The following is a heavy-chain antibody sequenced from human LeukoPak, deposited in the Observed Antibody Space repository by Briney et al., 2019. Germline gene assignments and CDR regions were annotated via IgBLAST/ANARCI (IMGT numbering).Heavy chain of an antibody. CDR2: INPGGRST. J-gene: IGHJ4*02. Sequence: ASVKVSCKASGYTFTNYYIHWVRQAPGQGLEWMGIINPGGRSTSYAQKFQGRVTMTRDTSTSTVYMELSSLRSEDTAVYYCAREIGPIQLHLWGSAFDYWGQGTLVTVSS. CDR3: AREIGPIQLHLWGSAFDY. CDR1: GYTFTNYY. V-gene: IGHV1-46*01. D-gene: IGHD5-24*01.